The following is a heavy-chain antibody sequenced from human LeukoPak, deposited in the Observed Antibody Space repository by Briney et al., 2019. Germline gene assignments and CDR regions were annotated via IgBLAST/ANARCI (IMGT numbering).Heavy chain of an antibody. J-gene: IGHJ4*02. CDR2: ISAYNGNT. CDR1: GYTFTSYG. D-gene: IGHD1-26*01. Sequence: ASVKVSCKASGYTFTSYGISWVRQAPGQGLEWMGWISAYNGNTNYAQKLQGRVTMTTDTSTSTAYMELSSLRPDDTAVYFCARSRSSGNYYGQEDSWGQGTLVAVSS. V-gene: IGHV1-18*01. CDR3: ARSRSSGNYYGQEDS.